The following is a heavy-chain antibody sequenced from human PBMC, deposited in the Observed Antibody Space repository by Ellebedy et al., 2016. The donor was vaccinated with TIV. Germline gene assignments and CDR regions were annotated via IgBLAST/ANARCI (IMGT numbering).Heavy chain of an antibody. CDR3: ARGDGADHAFDI. D-gene: IGHD3-10*01. J-gene: IGHJ3*02. Sequence: GRFTISRDNAKNSLYLQMNSLRAEDTAVYYCARGDGADHAFDIWGQGTMVTVSS. V-gene: IGHV3-11*06.